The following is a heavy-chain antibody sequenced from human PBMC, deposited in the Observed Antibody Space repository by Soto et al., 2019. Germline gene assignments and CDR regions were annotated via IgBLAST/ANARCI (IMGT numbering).Heavy chain of an antibody. D-gene: IGHD3-3*01. CDR3: ARGYNYDFGN. V-gene: IGHV3-30-3*01. CDR2: ISYDGSNK. CDR1: GFTFSSYA. J-gene: IGHJ4*02. Sequence: PGGSLRLSCAASGFTFSSYAMHWVRQAPGKGLEWVAVISYDGSNKYYADSVKGRFTISRDNSKNTLHPRMNSLRAEDTAVYYCARGYNYDFGNWGQGTLVTVSS.